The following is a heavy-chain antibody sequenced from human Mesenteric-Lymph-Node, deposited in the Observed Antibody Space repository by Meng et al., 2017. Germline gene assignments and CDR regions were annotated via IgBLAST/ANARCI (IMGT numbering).Heavy chain of an antibody. D-gene: IGHD6-6*01. Sequence: SVKVSCKASGGTFSNYAISWVRQAPGQGLEWLGGIIPGLGTPHYAQRFQGRVTITTDESTSTAYMELSSLRSEDTAVYYCASCGAARREPFDYWGQGTLVTVSS. CDR1: GGTFSNYA. V-gene: IGHV1-69*05. J-gene: IGHJ4*02. CDR2: IIPGLGTP. CDR3: ASCGAARREPFDY.